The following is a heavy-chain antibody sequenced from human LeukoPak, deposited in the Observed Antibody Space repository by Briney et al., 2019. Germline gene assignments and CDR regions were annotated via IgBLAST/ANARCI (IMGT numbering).Heavy chain of an antibody. D-gene: IGHD3-22*01. Sequence: SVKVSCRACLYTFTGYYMYWVRQAPGQGLEWMGGIIPIFGTANYAQEFQGRVTITADESTSTAYMELSSLRSEDTAVYYCARVNSGYYLVFDYWGQGTLVTVSS. J-gene: IGHJ4*02. CDR2: IIPIFGTA. CDR1: LYTFTGYY. CDR3: ARVNSGYYLVFDY. V-gene: IGHV1-69*13.